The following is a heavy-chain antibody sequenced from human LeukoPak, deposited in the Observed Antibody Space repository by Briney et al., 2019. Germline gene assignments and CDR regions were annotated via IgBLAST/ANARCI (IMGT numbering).Heavy chain of an antibody. V-gene: IGHV4-59*01. D-gene: IGHD4-17*01. CDR2: IYYSGST. Sequence: PSETLSLTCTVSGGSISSYYWSWIRQPPGKGPEWIGYIYYSGSTNYNPSLKSRVTISVDTSKNQFSLKLSSVTAADTAVYYCARYGVVLDYWGQGTLVTASS. CDR3: ARYGVVLDY. J-gene: IGHJ4*02. CDR1: GGSISSYY.